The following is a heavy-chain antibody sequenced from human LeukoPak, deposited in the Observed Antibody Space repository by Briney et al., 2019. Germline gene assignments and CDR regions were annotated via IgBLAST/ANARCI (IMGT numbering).Heavy chain of an antibody. J-gene: IGHJ5*02. Sequence: VSVKVSCKASGGTFSSYAISWVRQAPGQGLEWMGWINPNSGGTNYAQKFQGRVTMTRDTSISTAYMDLSRLRSDDTAVYYCARGMGVLVPAATWFDPWGQGTLVTVSS. D-gene: IGHD2-2*01. V-gene: IGHV1-2*02. CDR2: INPNSGGT. CDR1: GGTFSSYA. CDR3: ARGMGVLVPAATWFDP.